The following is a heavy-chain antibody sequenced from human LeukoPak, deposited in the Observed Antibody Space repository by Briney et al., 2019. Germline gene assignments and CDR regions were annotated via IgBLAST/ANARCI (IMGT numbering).Heavy chain of an antibody. D-gene: IGHD6-19*01. CDR3: ARLREYSSGWWNWFDP. J-gene: IGHJ5*02. CDR1: GGSISSSSYY. Sequence: PSETLSLTCTASGGSISSSSYYWGWIRQPPGKGLEWIGSIYYSGSTYYNPSLKSRVTISVDTSKNQFSLKLSSVTAADTAVYYCARLREYSSGWWNWFDPWGQGTLVTVSS. CDR2: IYYSGST. V-gene: IGHV4-39*01.